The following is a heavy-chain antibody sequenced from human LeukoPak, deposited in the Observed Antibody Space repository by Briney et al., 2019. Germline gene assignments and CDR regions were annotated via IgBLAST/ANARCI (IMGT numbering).Heavy chain of an antibody. CDR1: GFSLSTSGVG. J-gene: IGHJ4*02. Sequence: SGPTLGKPTQTLTLTCTFSGFSLSTSGVGVGWIRQPPGKALEWLALIYWNADKRYSPSLKSRLTITKDTSKNQVVLTMTNMDPVDTATYYCAHRRPGTYVLDYWGQGTLVTVSS. CDR3: AHRRPGTYVLDY. V-gene: IGHV2-5*01. CDR2: IYWNADK. D-gene: IGHD1-26*01.